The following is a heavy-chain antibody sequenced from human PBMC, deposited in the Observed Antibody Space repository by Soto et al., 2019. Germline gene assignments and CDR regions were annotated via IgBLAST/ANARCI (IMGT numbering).Heavy chain of an antibody. D-gene: IGHD2-2*01. J-gene: IGHJ6*02. CDR2: IWYDGSNK. Sequence: SLILSYAAAGFIFSSYGMHGVRQAGRKGLEWVAVIWYDGSNKYYADSVKGRFTISRDNSKNTLYLQMNSLRAEDTAVYYCARERGVVPAAMASHYGMDVWGQGTTVTVSS. V-gene: IGHV3-33*01. CDR1: GFIFSSYG. CDR3: ARERGVVPAAMASHYGMDV.